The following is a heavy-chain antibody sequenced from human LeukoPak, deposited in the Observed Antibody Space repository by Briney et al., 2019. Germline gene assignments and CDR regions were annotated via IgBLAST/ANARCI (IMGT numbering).Heavy chain of an antibody. V-gene: IGHV4-59*01. CDR3: ARAHGDRGD. Sequence: PSETLSLTCTVSGGSISSYYWSWIRQPPGKGLEWIGYIYYSGSTNYNPSLKSRVTISVDTSKNQFSLKLSSVTAADTAVYYCARAHGDRGDWGQGTLVTVSS. CDR2: IYYSGST. J-gene: IGHJ4*02. D-gene: IGHD4-17*01. CDR1: GGSISSYY.